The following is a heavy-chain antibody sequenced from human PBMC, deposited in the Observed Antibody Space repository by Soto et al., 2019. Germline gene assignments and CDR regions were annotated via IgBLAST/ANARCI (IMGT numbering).Heavy chain of an antibody. J-gene: IGHJ4*02. CDR2: IYYSGST. Sequence: SETLSLTCTVSGGSISSYYWSWIRQPPGKGLEWIGYIYYSGSTNYNPSLKGRVTISVDTSKNQFSLKLRSVTAADTAVFYCAGRYPYESSGYHLNSWGQGALVTVAS. CDR1: GGSISSYY. V-gene: IGHV4-59*08. CDR3: AGRYPYESSGYHLNS. D-gene: IGHD3-22*01.